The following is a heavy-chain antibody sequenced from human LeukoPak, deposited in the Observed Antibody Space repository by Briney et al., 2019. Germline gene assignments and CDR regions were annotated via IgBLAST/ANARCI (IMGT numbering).Heavy chain of an antibody. CDR1: GGSFSGYY. Sequence: SETLSVTCAVYGGSFSGYYWSWIRQPPGKGLEWIGEINHSGSTNYNPSLKSRVTISVDTSKNQFSLKLSSVTAADTAVYYCARVRCSGGSCYSYYYYYGMDVWGKGTTVTVSS. J-gene: IGHJ6*04. V-gene: IGHV4-34*01. D-gene: IGHD2-15*01. CDR2: INHSGST. CDR3: ARVRCSGGSCYSYYYYYGMDV.